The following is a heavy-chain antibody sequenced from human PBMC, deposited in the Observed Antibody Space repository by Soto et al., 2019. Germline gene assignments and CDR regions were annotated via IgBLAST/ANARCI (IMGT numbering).Heavy chain of an antibody. CDR1: GFTFSSYA. V-gene: IGHV3-30-3*01. J-gene: IGHJ4*02. Sequence: GGSLRLSCAASGFTFSSYAMHWVRQAPGKGLEWVAVISYDGSNKYYADSVKGRFTISRDNSKNTLYLQMNSLRAEDTAVYYCARGTAHGGSVLGWGQGTLVTVSS. CDR3: ARGTAHGGSVLG. CDR2: ISYDGSNK. D-gene: IGHD1-26*01.